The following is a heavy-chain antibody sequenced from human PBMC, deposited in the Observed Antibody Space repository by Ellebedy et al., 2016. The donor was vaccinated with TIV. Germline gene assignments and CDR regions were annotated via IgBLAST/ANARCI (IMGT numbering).Heavy chain of an antibody. CDR1: GGSISSYF. V-gene: IGHV4-4*08. CDR3: ARIWFGDLLSPEGDV. J-gene: IGHJ6*02. CDR2: ISDSGST. Sequence: SETLSLTXTVSGGSISSYFWSWIRQPPGKGLEWIGYISDSGSTNDNPSLKSRVTISVDTSKNQFSLNLNSVTAADTALYYCARIWFGDLLSPEGDVWGQGTTVTVSS. D-gene: IGHD3-10*01.